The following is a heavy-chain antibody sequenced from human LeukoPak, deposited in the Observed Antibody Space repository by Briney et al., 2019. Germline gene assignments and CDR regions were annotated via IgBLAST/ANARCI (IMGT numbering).Heavy chain of an antibody. D-gene: IGHD2-8*01. J-gene: IGHJ4*02. Sequence: SGGSLRLSCAASGFTFDDYAMHWVRQAPGKGLEWVSGISWNSGSIGYADSVKGRFTISRDNAKNSLYLQMNSLRAEDTALYYCAKASHRQMVYVLFDYWGQGTLVTVSS. CDR3: AKASHRQMVYVLFDY. CDR1: GFTFDDYA. CDR2: ISWNSGSI. V-gene: IGHV3-9*01.